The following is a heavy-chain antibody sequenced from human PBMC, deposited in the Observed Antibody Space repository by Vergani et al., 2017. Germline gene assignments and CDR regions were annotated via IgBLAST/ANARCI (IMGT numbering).Heavy chain of an antibody. CDR2: IYTSGST. CDR3: ARSGYYYASSGYSDYFDY. D-gene: IGHD3-22*01. Sequence: QVQLQESGPGLVKPSQTLSLTCTVSGGSISSGSYYWSWIRQPAGNGLEWIGRIYTSGSTNYNPSLKSRVTISVDTSKNQFSLKLSSVTAADTAVYYCARSGYYYASSGYSDYFDYWGQGTLVTVSS. J-gene: IGHJ4*02. V-gene: IGHV4-61*02. CDR1: GGSISSGSYY.